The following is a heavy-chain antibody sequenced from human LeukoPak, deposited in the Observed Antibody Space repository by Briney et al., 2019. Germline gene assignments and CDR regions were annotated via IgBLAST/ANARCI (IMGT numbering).Heavy chain of an antibody. Sequence: GGSLRLSCAASEFTFSGSAMSWVRQAPGKGLDWISTISGSGRATYYADSVKGRFTISRDNSKNMVYLQMNSLRAEDTAVYYCAKGKTAGILVGANSYMAVWGKGTTVTVSS. CDR3: AKGKTAGILVGANSYMAV. CDR2: ISGSGRAT. CDR1: EFTFSGSA. V-gene: IGHV3-23*01. D-gene: IGHD1-26*01. J-gene: IGHJ6*03.